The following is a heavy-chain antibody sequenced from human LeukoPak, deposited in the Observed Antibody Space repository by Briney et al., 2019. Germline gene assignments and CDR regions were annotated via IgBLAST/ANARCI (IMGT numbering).Heavy chain of an antibody. CDR1: GGSFSGYY. D-gene: IGHD3-9*01. J-gene: IGHJ4*02. Sequence: PSETLSLTCAVYGGSFSGYYCSWIRQPPGKGLEWIGEINHSGSTNYNPSLKSRVTISVDTSKNQFSLKLSSVTAADTAVYYCARRHYDVLTGHSAHFDYWGQGTLVTVSP. V-gene: IGHV4-34*01. CDR3: ARRHYDVLTGHSAHFDY. CDR2: INHSGST.